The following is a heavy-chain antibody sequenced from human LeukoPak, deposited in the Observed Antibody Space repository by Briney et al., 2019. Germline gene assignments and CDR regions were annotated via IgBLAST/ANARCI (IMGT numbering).Heavy chain of an antibody. D-gene: IGHD2-2*01. V-gene: IGHV4-59*01. Sequence: SVTLSLTCTVSGGSISSYYWSWIRQPPGKGLEWIGYIYYSGSTNYNPSLKSRVTISVDTSKNQFSLKLSSVTAADTAVYYCANTVVVPDYYYMDVWGKGTTVTVSS. CDR3: ANTVVVPDYYYMDV. J-gene: IGHJ6*03. CDR2: IYYSGST. CDR1: GGSISSYY.